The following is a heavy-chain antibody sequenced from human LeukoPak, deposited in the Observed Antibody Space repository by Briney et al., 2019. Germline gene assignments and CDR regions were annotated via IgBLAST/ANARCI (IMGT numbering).Heavy chain of an antibody. J-gene: IGHJ4*02. D-gene: IGHD3-22*01. CDR3: ARDHSDSSGYYYDYFDY. Sequence: SGGSLRLSCAASGFTFSSYAMSWVRQAPGKGLEWVSVIYSGGSTYYADSVKGRFTISRDDSKNTLYLQMNSLRAEDTAVYYCARDHSDSSGYYYDYFDYWGQGTLVTVSS. CDR1: GFTFSSYA. V-gene: IGHV3-66*01. CDR2: IYSGGST.